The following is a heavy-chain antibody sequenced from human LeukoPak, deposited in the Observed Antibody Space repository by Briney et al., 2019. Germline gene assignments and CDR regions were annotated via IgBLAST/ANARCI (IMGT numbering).Heavy chain of an antibody. J-gene: IGHJ6*02. Sequence: SETLSLTCTVSGGSISSGGYYWSWIRQHPGKGLEWIGYIYYSGSIYYNPSLKSRVTISVDTSKNQFSLKLSSVTAADTAVYYCARDDSVGYDFWSGPNGMDVWGQGTTVTVSS. D-gene: IGHD3-3*01. V-gene: IGHV4-31*03. CDR2: IYYSGSI. CDR1: GGSISSGGYY. CDR3: ARDDSVGYDFWSGPNGMDV.